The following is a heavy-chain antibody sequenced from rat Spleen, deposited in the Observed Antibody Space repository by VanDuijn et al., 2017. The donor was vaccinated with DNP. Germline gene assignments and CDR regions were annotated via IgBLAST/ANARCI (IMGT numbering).Heavy chain of an antibody. CDR1: GFTFSNYY. V-gene: IGHV5-25*01. J-gene: IGHJ4*01. CDR2: ISPGGTT. Sequence: EVQLVESGGGLVQPGRSMKLSCAVSGFTFSNYYLAWVRQAPTKGLEWVAAISPGGTTYYRDSVKGRFTISRDNAKNTLYLQMNSLRSEDTATYYCATHKGSSSSYAMDAWGQGTSVTVSS. D-gene: IGHD1-2*01. CDR3: ATHKGSSSSYAMDA.